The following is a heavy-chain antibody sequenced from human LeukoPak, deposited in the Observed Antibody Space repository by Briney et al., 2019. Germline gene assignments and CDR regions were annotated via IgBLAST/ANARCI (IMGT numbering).Heavy chain of an antibody. CDR3: AREGRGGHNFDY. D-gene: IGHD2-15*01. J-gene: IGHJ4*02. CDR2: INYSGST. V-gene: IGHV4-34*01. Sequence: SETLSLTCAVSDESFSGYYWNWIRQPPGRGLEWIGEINYSGSTQYHPSLKSRVSMSVDKSKKQVSLKLSSVTVADPAVYYCAREGRGGHNFDYWGQGTLAIVSS. CDR1: DESFSGYY.